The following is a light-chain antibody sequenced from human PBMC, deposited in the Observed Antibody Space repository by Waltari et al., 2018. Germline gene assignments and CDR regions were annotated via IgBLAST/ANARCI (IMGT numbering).Light chain of an antibody. CDR1: QSIGNS. J-gene: IGKJ2*01. Sequence: DIQMTQSPATLSASVGDRVTITCRATQSIGNSLAWYQQKPGKAPRLLIFESSSLGRGVPSRFSGSGSGTHFTLTISDLQRDDFATYYCQQYYTYWSIFGRGPSWRS. CDR2: ESS. V-gene: IGKV1-5*03. CDR3: QQYYTYWSI.